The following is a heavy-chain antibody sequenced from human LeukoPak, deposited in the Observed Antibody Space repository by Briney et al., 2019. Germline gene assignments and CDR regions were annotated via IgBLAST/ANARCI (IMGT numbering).Heavy chain of an antibody. CDR3: AKGLMGAMFIPDY. D-gene: IGHD3-16*01. V-gene: IGHV3-30*18. J-gene: IGHJ4*02. Sequence: GGSLRLSCAASGFTFSSYWMHWVRQAPGKGLEWVAVISYDGSNKYYADSVKGRFTISRDNSKNTLYLQMNSLRAEDTAVYYCAKGLMGAMFIPDYWGQGTLVTVSS. CDR2: ISYDGSNK. CDR1: GFTFSSYW.